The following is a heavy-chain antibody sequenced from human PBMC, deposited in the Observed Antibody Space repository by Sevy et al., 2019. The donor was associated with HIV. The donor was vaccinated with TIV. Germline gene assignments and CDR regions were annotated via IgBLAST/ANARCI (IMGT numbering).Heavy chain of an antibody. CDR1: GFTFSSYA. Sequence: GGSLRLSCAASGFTFSSYAMSWVRQAPGKGLEWVSAISGSGGSTYYADSVKGRFTISRDNSKSTRYLQMNSLRAEDTAVYYCAKVLGSSWYPDWFDPWGQGTLVTVSS. CDR2: ISGSGGST. V-gene: IGHV3-23*01. J-gene: IGHJ5*02. D-gene: IGHD6-13*01. CDR3: AKVLGSSWYPDWFDP.